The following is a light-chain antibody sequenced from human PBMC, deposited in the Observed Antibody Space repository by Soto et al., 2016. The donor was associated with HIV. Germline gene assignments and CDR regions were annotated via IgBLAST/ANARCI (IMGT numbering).Light chain of an antibody. CDR3: EVWDDIGDQRV. Sequence: SYELTQPPPVSVAPGKTARVTCGENNIGDKAVHWFQQKPGQAPVLVVYDDNYRPSGIPERFSGSNSGHTATLTISRVEAGDEADYYCEVWDDIGDQRVFGGGTKVTVV. CDR2: DDN. V-gene: IGLV3-21*03. CDR1: NIGDKA. J-gene: IGLJ2*01.